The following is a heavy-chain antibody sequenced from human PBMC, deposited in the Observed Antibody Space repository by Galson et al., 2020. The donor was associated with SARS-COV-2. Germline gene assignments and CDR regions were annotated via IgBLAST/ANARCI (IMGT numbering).Heavy chain of an antibody. CDR1: GFTFSSYT. CDR2: IRSSSGTI. J-gene: IGHJ4*02. V-gene: IGHV3-48*04. Sequence: GGSLRLSCAASGFTFSSYTMNWVRRAPVKGLELVAYIRSSSGTIYYADSVKGRFTISRDNAKNSLYLQLNSLRVEDTAVYYCARERLEYWGQVTLVTVSS. CDR3: ARERLEY. D-gene: IGHD1-1*01.